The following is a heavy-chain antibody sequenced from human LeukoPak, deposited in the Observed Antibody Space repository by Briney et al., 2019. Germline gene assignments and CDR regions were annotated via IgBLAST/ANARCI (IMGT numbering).Heavy chain of an antibody. V-gene: IGHV3-30-3*02. CDR2: ISYDGSNK. CDR3: AKPVAGDRYFDY. D-gene: IGHD3-16*01. J-gene: IGHJ4*02. CDR1: GFTFSSYA. Sequence: GGSLRLSCAASGFTFSSYAMHWVRQAPGKGLEWVAVISYDGSNKYYADSVRGRFTISRDNAKNSLYLQMNGLRAADTAVYYCAKPVAGDRYFDYWGQGTLVTVSS.